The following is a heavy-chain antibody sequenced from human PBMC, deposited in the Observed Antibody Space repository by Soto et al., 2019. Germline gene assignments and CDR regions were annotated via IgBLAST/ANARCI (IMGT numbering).Heavy chain of an antibody. CDR3: ARGTVGDMVRGVSHYYYCMDV. Sequence: GGSLRLSCAASGFTFSSYAMHWVRQAPGKGLEWVAVISYDGSNKYYADSVKGRFTISRDNSKNTLYLQMNSLRAEDTAVYYCARGTVGDMVRGVSHYYYCMDVWGQGTTVTVSS. CDR2: ISYDGSNK. J-gene: IGHJ6*02. V-gene: IGHV3-30-3*01. D-gene: IGHD3-10*01. CDR1: GFTFSSYA.